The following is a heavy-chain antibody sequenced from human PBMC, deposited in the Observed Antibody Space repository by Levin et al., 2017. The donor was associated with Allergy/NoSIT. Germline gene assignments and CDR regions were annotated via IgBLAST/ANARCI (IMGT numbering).Heavy chain of an antibody. CDR1: GFTFSSYA. CDR3: AISTGGSSSWYVDNYYFDY. CDR2: ISGSGGST. D-gene: IGHD6-13*01. V-gene: IGHV3-23*01. J-gene: IGHJ4*02. Sequence: GGSLRLSCAASGFTFSSYAMSWVRQAPGKGLEWVSAISGSGGSTYYADSVKGRFTISRDNSKNTLYLQMNSLRAEDTAVYYCAISTGGSSSWYVDNYYFDYWGQGTLVTVSS.